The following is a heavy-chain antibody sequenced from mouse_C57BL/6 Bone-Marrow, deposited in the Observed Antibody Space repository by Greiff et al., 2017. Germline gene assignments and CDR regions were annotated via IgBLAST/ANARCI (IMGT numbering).Heavy chain of an antibody. V-gene: IGHV1-63*01. Sequence: VQLVESGAELVRPGTSVKMSCKASGYTFTNYWIGWAKQRPGHGLEWIGDIYPGGGYTNYNEKFKGKATLTADKSSSTAYMQFSSLTSEDSAIYYCARRLRGALGFAYWGQGTLVTVSA. J-gene: IGHJ3*01. CDR2: IYPGGGYT. CDR3: ARRLRGALGFAY. D-gene: IGHD1-1*01. CDR1: GYTFTNYW.